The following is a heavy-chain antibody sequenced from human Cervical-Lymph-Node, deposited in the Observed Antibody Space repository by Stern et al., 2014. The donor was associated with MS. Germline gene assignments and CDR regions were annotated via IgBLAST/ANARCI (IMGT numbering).Heavy chain of an antibody. D-gene: IGHD3-22*01. Sequence: SGPTLVKPTQTLTLTCTFSGFSLSTSGVGVAWIRQPPGKALEWLALIYWGDDKRYSPSLKSRLTITKDTSKNQVVLTMTNMDPVDTATYYCARGEYYFDSSGYYGYYYGMDVWGQGTTVTVSS. V-gene: IGHV2-5*02. CDR2: IYWGDDK. CDR1: GFSLSTSGVG. J-gene: IGHJ6*02. CDR3: ARGEYYFDSSGYYGYYYGMDV.